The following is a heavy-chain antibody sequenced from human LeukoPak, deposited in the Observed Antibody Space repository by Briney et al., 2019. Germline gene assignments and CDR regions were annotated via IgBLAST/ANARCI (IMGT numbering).Heavy chain of an antibody. CDR2: IIPIFGTA. CDR3: ARRAPSGVIDY. Sequence: SVKVSCKASGGTFSSYAISWVRQAPGQGLEWMGGIIPIFGTANYAQKFQGRVTITADESTSTAYMELSSLRSEDTAVYYCARRAPSGVIDYWGQGTLVTVSS. CDR1: GGTFSSYA. V-gene: IGHV1-69*13. J-gene: IGHJ4*02. D-gene: IGHD2-8*02.